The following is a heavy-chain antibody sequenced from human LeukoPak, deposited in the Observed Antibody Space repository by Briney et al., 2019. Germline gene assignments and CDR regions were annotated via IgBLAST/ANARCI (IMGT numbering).Heavy chain of an antibody. CDR3: AREQSGTRGWYTVDY. CDR1: GFTFSTYA. CDR2: IRPDGDRT. J-gene: IGHJ4*02. V-gene: IGHV3-23*01. Sequence: AGGSLRLSCAASGFTFSTYAITWVRQGPGKGLEWVSAIRPDGDRTYYANSVRGRFTISRDNSKDTVYLQINGLRVEDTAVYYCAREQSGTRGWYTVDYWGQGTLVTVPS. D-gene: IGHD6-19*01.